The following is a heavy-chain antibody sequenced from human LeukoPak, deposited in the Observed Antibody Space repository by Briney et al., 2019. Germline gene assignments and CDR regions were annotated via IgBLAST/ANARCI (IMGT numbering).Heavy chain of an antibody. J-gene: IGHJ5*02. CDR3: ARGVSSGLTNWFDP. V-gene: IGHV1-69*13. CDR1: GYTFTSYY. D-gene: IGHD6-19*01. CDR2: IIPIFGTA. Sequence: ASVKVSCKASGYTFTSYYMHWVRQAPGQGLEWMGGIIPIFGTANYAQKFQGRVTITADESTSTAYMELSSLRSEDTAVYYCARGVSSGLTNWFDPWGQGTLVTVS.